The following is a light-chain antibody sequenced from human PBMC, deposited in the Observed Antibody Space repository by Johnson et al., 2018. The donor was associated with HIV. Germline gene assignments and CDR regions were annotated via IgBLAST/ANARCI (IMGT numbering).Light chain of an antibody. CDR1: SSNIGNNY. Sequence: QSVLTQPPSVSAAPGQTVTISCSGSSSNIGNNYVSWYHHLPGTAPKLLIYDNDKRPSGTPARFSGSKSATSATLGIHGLHTGDGCDYYCGTWETSLSAGLLYVFGPGTKVTVL. CDR3: GTWETSLSAGLLYV. J-gene: IGLJ1*01. V-gene: IGLV1-51*01. CDR2: DND.